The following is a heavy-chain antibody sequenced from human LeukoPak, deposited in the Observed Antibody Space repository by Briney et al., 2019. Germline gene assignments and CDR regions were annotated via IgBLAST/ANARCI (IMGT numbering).Heavy chain of an antibody. Sequence: SETLSLTCAVSGGSISSSNWWSWVRQPPGKGLEWIGEIYHSGSTNYNPSLKSRVTISVDTSKNQFSLKLSSVTAADTAVYYCARGSSGWYGEYYYGMDVWGQGTTVTVSS. CDR1: GGSISSSNW. J-gene: IGHJ6*02. D-gene: IGHD6-19*01. CDR2: IYHSGST. CDR3: ARGSSGWYGEYYYGMDV. V-gene: IGHV4-4*02.